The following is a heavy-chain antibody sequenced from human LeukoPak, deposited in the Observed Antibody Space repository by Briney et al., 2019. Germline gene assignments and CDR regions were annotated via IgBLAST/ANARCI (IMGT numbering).Heavy chain of an antibody. Sequence: GGSLRLSCAASGFTFSNYAMHWVRQAPGKGLEWVAVISYDANDKYYADSVKGRFTISRDNSKNTLYLQMNSLRAEDTAVYYCARDRGQWLVYFDYWGQGTLVTVSS. V-gene: IGHV3-30-3*01. CDR3: ARDRGQWLVYFDY. J-gene: IGHJ4*02. CDR2: ISYDANDK. CDR1: GFTFSNYA. D-gene: IGHD6-19*01.